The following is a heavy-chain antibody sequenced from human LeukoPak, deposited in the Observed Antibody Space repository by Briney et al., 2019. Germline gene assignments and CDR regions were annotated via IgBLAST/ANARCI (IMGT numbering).Heavy chain of an antibody. CDR1: GFTFSSYA. CDR2: ISCSGGST. J-gene: IGHJ1*01. Sequence: GGSLRLSCAASGFTFSSYAMSWVRQAPGKGLEWVSAISCSGGSTYYADSVKGRFTISRDNSKNTLYLQMNSLRAEDTAVYYCAKNGYYYDSSGYYQYFQHWGQGTLVTVSS. D-gene: IGHD3-22*01. CDR3: AKNGYYYDSSGYYQYFQH. V-gene: IGHV3-23*01.